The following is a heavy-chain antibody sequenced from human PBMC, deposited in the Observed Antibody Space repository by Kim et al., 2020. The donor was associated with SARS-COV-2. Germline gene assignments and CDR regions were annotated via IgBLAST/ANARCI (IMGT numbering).Heavy chain of an antibody. V-gene: IGHV3-23*01. CDR3: ARDVRGTRAFDV. Sequence: TYYADCVKGRFTISRGNSKNTLDLQMNSLRAEDTAVYSCARDVRGTRAFDVWGQGTLVAVSS. CDR2: T. D-gene: IGHD1-1*01. J-gene: IGHJ3*01.